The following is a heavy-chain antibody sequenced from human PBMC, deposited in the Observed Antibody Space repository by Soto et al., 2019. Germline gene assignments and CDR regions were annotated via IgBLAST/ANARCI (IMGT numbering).Heavy chain of an antibody. CDR2: TSAYNGNT. CDR1: GYTFTSYG. D-gene: IGHD2-21*02. J-gene: IGHJ3*02. Sequence: GASVKVSCKASGYTFTSYGISRVRQAPGQGLEWMGWTSAYNGNTNYAQKLQGRVTLTTDTSTNTAYMELRSLRSDDTAVYYCARGLKCDSDASATCGQGTMFTVSS. V-gene: IGHV1-18*01. CDR3: ARGLKCDSDASAT.